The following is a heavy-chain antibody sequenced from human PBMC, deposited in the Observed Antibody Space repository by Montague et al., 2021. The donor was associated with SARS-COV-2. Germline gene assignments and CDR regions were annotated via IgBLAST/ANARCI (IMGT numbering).Heavy chain of an antibody. V-gene: IGHV4-34*01. CDR2: INHSGTT. D-gene: IGHD1-26*01. J-gene: IGHJ6*03. Sequence: SETLSLTCAVVDGSFSNFYWSWIRQPPGKGLEWIGEINHSGTTYXNPSLKSRVTISVDTSRNQFSLKLNSVTAADAAVYYCASGDDNGSGYLDVWGKGTTVTVSS. CDR1: DGSFSNFY. CDR3: ASGDDNGSGYLDV.